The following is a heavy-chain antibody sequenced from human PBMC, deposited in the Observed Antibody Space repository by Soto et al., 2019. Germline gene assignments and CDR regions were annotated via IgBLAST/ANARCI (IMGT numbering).Heavy chain of an antibody. CDR2: IWYDGSNK. J-gene: IGHJ4*02. CDR1: GFTFSSYG. V-gene: IGHV3-33*01. Sequence: QVQLVESGGGVVQPGRSLRLSCAASGFTFSSYGMHWVRQAPGKGLEWVAVIWYDGSNKYYADSVKGRFTISRDNSKNTLYLQMNSLRAEDTAVYYCARDPPRLTTVTTGPPDYWGQGTLVTVSS. D-gene: IGHD4-4*01. CDR3: ARDPPRLTTVTTGPPDY.